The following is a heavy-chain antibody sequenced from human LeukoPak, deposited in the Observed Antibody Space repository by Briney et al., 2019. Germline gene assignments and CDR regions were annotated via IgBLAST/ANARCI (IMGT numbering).Heavy chain of an antibody. CDR3: TTDPTPQRSRFGELYYYGMDV. CDR2: TKSKTDGGTT. V-gene: IGHV3-15*01. CDR1: GFTFSNAW. J-gene: IGHJ6*02. D-gene: IGHD3-10*01. Sequence: GGSLRLSCAASGFTFSNAWMSWVRQAPGKGLEWVGRTKSKTDGGTTDYAAPVKGRFTISRDDSKNTLYLQMNSLKTEDTAVYYCTTDPTPQRSRFGELYYYGMDVWGQGTTVTVSS.